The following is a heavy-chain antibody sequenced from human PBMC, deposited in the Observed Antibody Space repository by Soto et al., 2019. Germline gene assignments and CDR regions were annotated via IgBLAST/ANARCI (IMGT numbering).Heavy chain of an antibody. CDR2: ILPIFHTT. Sequence: QVQLVQSGAAVKKPGSSVKVSCQASGGFFSSNAISWVRQAPGQGLEWMGGILPIFHTTHYAQKFQGRVTITADESTSTAYMELSSLKSEDTALYYCATGGRGYSSAPRFYFEYWGQGTLVPVSS. J-gene: IGHJ4*02. D-gene: IGHD5-18*01. CDR3: ATGGRGYSSAPRFYFEY. CDR1: GGFFSSNA. V-gene: IGHV1-69*01.